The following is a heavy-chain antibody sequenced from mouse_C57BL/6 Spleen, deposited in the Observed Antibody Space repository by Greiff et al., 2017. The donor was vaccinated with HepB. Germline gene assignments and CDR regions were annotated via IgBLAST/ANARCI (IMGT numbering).Heavy chain of an antibody. V-gene: IGHV3-6*01. CDR1: GYSITSGYY. CDR2: ISYDGSN. J-gene: IGHJ2*01. Sequence: EVQRVESGPGLVKPSQSLSLTCSVTGYSITSGYYWNWIRQFPGNKLEWMGYISYDGSNNYNPSLKNRISITRDTSKNQFFLKLNSVTTEDTATYYCARGSTLVSPYYFDYWGQGTTLTVSS. CDR3: ARGSTLVSPYYFDY. D-gene: IGHD1-1*01.